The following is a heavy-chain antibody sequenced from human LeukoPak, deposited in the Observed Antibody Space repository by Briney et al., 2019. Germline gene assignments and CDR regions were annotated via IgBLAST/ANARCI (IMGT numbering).Heavy chain of an antibody. V-gene: IGHV3-48*03. D-gene: IGHD3-16*01. Sequence: GGSLRLPCAASGFTFSTYEMNWVRQAPGKGLEWVSYINSFANIIYYADSVKGRFTISRDNTKNSLYLQMNSLRVEDTAVYYCARPPDQGGTRGQGTLVTVSS. CDR1: GFTFSTYE. CDR2: INSFANII. CDR3: ARPPDQGGT. J-gene: IGHJ4*02.